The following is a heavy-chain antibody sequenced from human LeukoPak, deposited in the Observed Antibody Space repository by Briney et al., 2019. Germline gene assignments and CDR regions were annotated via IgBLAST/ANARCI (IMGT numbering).Heavy chain of an antibody. V-gene: IGHV3-48*03. CDR2: ISSSGSTI. CDR3: AKDAKVVATSGGRYFDY. J-gene: IGHJ4*02. D-gene: IGHD5-12*01. CDR1: GFTFSSYE. Sequence: GGSLRLSCAASGFTFSSYEMNWVRQAPGKGLEWVSYISSSGSTIYYADSVKGRFTISRDNSKNTLYLQMNSLRAEDTAVYYCAKDAKVVATSGGRYFDYWGQGTLVTVSS.